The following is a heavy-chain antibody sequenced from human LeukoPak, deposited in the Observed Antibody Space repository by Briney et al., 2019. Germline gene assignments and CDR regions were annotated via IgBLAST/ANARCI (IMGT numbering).Heavy chain of an antibody. CDR1: GFTFSSYA. V-gene: IGHV3-48*03. CDR3: ASVGYYFDY. Sequence: GGSLRLSCAASGFTFSSYAIHWVRQAPGKGLEWVSYISSSGSTIYYADSVKGRFTISRDNAKISLYLQMNSLRAEDTAVYYCASVGYYFDYWGQGTLVTVSS. J-gene: IGHJ4*02. CDR2: ISSSGSTI. D-gene: IGHD1-26*01.